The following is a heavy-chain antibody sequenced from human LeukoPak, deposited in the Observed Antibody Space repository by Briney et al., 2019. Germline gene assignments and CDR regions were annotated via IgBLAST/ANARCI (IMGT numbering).Heavy chain of an antibody. D-gene: IGHD3-22*01. CDR2: INHSGST. J-gene: IGHJ4*02. CDR1: GGSISSSSYY. CDR3: ARRDHDSSGYYYGFDY. V-gene: IGHV4-39*07. Sequence: SETLSLTCTVSGGSISSSSYYWGWIRQPPGKGLEWIGEINHSGSTNYNPSLKSRVTISVDTSKNQFSLKLSSVTAADTAVYYCARRDHDSSGYYYGFDYWGQGILVTVSS.